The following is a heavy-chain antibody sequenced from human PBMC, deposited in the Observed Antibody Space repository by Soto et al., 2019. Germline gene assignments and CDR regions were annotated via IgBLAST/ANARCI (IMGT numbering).Heavy chain of an antibody. CDR1: GFTFSSYD. Sequence: EVQLVESGGGLVQPGGSLRLSCAASGFTFSSYDMHWVRQATGKGLEWVSAIGTAGDTYYPGSVKGRFTISRENAKNSLYLQMNSLRAGDTAVYYCARASFYWYFDLWGRGTLVTVSS. D-gene: IGHD2-2*01. V-gene: IGHV3-13*01. CDR3: ARASFYWYFDL. J-gene: IGHJ2*01. CDR2: IGTAGDT.